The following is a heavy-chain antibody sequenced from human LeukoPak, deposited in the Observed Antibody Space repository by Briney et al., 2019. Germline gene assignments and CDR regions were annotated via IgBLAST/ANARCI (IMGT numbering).Heavy chain of an antibody. J-gene: IGHJ3*02. CDR1: GFTVSSNY. CDR2: IYSGGST. D-gene: IGHD6-25*01. CDR3: GRVGARLGAFDI. Sequence: PGGSLRLSCAASGFTVSSNYMSWVRQAPGKGLDWVSVIYSGGSTYYADYVKGRFTICRDNAKNTLYVQMNSLRAEDTAVYYCGRVGARLGAFDIWGQGTMVSVSS. V-gene: IGHV3-53*01.